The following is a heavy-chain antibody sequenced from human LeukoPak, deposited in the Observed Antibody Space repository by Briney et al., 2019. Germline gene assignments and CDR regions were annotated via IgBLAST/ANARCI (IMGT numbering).Heavy chain of an antibody. CDR3: ARDLGNGDYGY. J-gene: IGHJ4*02. CDR1: GGSISSYY. D-gene: IGHD4-17*01. V-gene: IGHV4-59*01. Sequence: SETLSLTCTVSGGSISSYYWSWIRQPPGKGLEWIGYIYYSGSTNYNPSLKSRVTISVDTSKNQFSLKLSSVTAADTAVYYCARDLGNGDYGYWGQGTLVTVSS. CDR2: IYYSGST.